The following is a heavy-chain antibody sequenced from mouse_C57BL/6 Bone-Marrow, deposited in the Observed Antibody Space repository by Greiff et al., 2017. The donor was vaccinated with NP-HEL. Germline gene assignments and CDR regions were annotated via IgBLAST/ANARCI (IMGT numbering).Heavy chain of an antibody. CDR1: GYTFTEYT. J-gene: IGHJ2*01. CDR3: ARGIYYDYEDYFDY. D-gene: IGHD2-4*01. Sequence: QVQLQQSGAELVKPGASVKLSCKASGYTFTEYTIHWVKQRSGQGLEWIGDIYPGSGSTNYNEKFKSKATLTVDTSSSTAYMQLSSLTSEDSAVYYCARGIYYDYEDYFDYWGQGTTLTVSS. CDR2: IYPGSGST. V-gene: IGHV1-55*01.